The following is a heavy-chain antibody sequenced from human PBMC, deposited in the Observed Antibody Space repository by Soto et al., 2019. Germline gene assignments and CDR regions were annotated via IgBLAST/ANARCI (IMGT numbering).Heavy chain of an antibody. Sequence: QVQLQESGPGLVRPSETLSLTCTVSGVSISSSDYYWAWIRQPPGKGLEWIGSLDYYGVTYSNPSLKARITMSKDTYKNTFSLQVTSVTAADPATYYCGKVLVGATRDSASAHGGQGTHVTVPS. CDR2: LDYYGVT. CDR3: GKVLVGATRDSASAH. CDR1: GVSISSSDYY. J-gene: IGHJ4*02. D-gene: IGHD1-26*01. V-gene: IGHV4-39*01.